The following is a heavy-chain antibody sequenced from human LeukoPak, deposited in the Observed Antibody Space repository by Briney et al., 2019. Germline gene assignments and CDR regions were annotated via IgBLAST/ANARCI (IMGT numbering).Heavy chain of an antibody. V-gene: IGHV1-8*03. CDR2: MNPNSGNT. CDR3: ARGAGNGGKPGNDAFDI. CDR1: GYTFTSYD. Sequence: ASVKVSCKASGYTFTSYDINWVRQATGQGLEWMGWMNPNSGNTGYAQKFQGRVTITRNTSISTAYMELSSLRSEDTAVYYCARGAGNGGKPGNDAFDIWGQGTMVTVSS. J-gene: IGHJ3*02. D-gene: IGHD4-23*01.